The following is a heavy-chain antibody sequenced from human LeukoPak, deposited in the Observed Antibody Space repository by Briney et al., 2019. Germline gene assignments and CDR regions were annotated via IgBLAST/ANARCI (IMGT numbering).Heavy chain of an antibody. Sequence: GASVKVSCKASGHTFTSYGISWVRHAPGQGLEWMGWISAYNGNTNYAQKLQGRVTMTTDTSTSTAYMELRSLRSDDTAVYYCARAAEMATGPRGCDAFDIWGQGTMVTVSS. D-gene: IGHD5-24*01. CDR1: GHTFTSYG. CDR3: ARAAEMATGPRGCDAFDI. J-gene: IGHJ3*02. CDR2: ISAYNGNT. V-gene: IGHV1-18*01.